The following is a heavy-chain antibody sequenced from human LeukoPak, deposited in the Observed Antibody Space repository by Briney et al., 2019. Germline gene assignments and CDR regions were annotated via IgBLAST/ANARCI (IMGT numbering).Heavy chain of an antibody. Sequence: GGSLRLSCVASGFTFSNCPMSWVRQAPGQGLEWVTAISGSGANTYYSDSVKGRFTVSRDNSRNTLYVQMNNLRADDTAVYYCAKERVVGETGTVGFDYWGQGALVTVSS. CDR2: ISGSGANT. CDR3: AKERVVGETGTVGFDY. CDR1: GFTFSNCP. D-gene: IGHD1-26*01. J-gene: IGHJ4*02. V-gene: IGHV3-23*01.